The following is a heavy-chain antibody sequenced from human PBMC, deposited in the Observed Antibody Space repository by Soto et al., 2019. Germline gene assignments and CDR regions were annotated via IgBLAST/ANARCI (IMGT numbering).Heavy chain of an antibody. V-gene: IGHV1-69*06. J-gene: IGHJ4*02. CDR1: GGTFNTYT. D-gene: IGHD1-26*01. CDR3: ASWRSYSGSYCFAY. Sequence: QVQLVQSGAEVKKPGASVKVSCEASGGTFNTYTINWVRQAPGRGLEWVGQIVPMYDSVNYAENFQGRVTITADKSTKTAYMELTSLRSEDTALYFCASWRSYSGSYCFAYWGPGTLVTVSS. CDR2: IVPMYDSV.